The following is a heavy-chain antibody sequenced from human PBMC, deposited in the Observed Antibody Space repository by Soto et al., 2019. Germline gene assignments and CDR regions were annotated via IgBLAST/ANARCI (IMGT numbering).Heavy chain of an antibody. Sequence: EVQLVESGGGLVQPGGSLRLSCSASGFTFSTYWMNWVRQAPGVGLEEVAMINPDGSAKFYVDSVKGRFTISRDNAKNSLFLQMNGLRAEDTAIYYCARVPGWGAFDSWGQGTLVTVSS. D-gene: IGHD1-26*01. J-gene: IGHJ4*02. CDR2: INPDGSAK. CDR3: ARVPGWGAFDS. V-gene: IGHV3-7*03. CDR1: GFTFSTYW.